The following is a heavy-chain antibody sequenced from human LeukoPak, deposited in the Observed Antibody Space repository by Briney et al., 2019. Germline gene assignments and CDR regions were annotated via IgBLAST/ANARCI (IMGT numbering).Heavy chain of an antibody. V-gene: IGHV4-4*07. J-gene: IGHJ6*03. CDR1: GGSISSYY. Sequence: PSETLSLTCTVSGGSISSYYWSWIRQPAGKGLEWIGRIYTSGSTNYNPSLKSRVTMSVDTSKNQFSLKLSSVTAADTAVYYCAREPVVVITRYNYYYMDVWGKGTTVTVSS. D-gene: IGHD3-22*01. CDR2: IYTSGST. CDR3: AREPVVVITRYNYYYMDV.